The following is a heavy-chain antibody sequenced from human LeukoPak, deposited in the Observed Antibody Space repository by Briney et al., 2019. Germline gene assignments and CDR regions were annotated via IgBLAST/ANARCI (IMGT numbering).Heavy chain of an antibody. CDR1: GFTFSSYS. CDR2: ISSSSTI. Sequence: GGSLRLSCAASGFTFSSYSMNWVRQAPGKGLEWVSYISSSSTIYYADSVKGRFTISRDNAKNSLYLQMNSLRAEDTAVYYCARDLRATTSPGSPQYWGQGTLVTVSS. CDR3: ARDLRATTSPGSPQY. J-gene: IGHJ4*02. V-gene: IGHV3-48*01. D-gene: IGHD1-1*01.